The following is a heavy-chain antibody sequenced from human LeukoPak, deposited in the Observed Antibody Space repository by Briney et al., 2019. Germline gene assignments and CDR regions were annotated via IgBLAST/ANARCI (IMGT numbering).Heavy chain of an antibody. V-gene: IGHV3-66*01. Sequence: PGGSLRLSCAASGFTVSSNYMSWVRQAPGKGLEWVSVIYSGGSTYYADSVKGRFTISRDNSKNTLYLQMNSLRAEDTAVYYCARETLRGYSGYGPPLSGMDVWGQGTTVTVSS. CDR1: GFTVSSNY. J-gene: IGHJ6*02. D-gene: IGHD5-12*01. CDR2: IYSGGST. CDR3: ARETLRGYSGYGPPLSGMDV.